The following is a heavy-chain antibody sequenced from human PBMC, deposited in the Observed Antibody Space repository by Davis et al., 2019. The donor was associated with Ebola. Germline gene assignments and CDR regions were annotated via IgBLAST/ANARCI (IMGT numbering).Heavy chain of an antibody. CDR1: GDSVSGSSGA. Sequence: PSETLSLTCATSGDSVSGSSGAWNGIRQSPSRGLEWLGRTYYNSKWYNDYAASVKSRITVNPDTSKNQFSLLLNSVTPEDTAIYYCARGWFRSGMDVWSQGTTITVSS. CDR3: ARGWFRSGMDV. CDR2: TYYNSKWYN. J-gene: IGHJ6*02. D-gene: IGHD6-19*01. V-gene: IGHV6-1*01.